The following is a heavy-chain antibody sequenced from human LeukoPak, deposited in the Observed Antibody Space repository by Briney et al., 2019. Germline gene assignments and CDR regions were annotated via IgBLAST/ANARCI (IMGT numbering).Heavy chain of an antibody. D-gene: IGHD3-22*01. J-gene: IGHJ4*02. CDR1: GFTFSSYG. CDR2: ISYDGSNK. Sequence: PGRSLRLSCAASGFTFSSYGMHWARQAPGKGLEWVAVISYDGSNKYYADSVKGRFTISRDNSKNTLYLQMSSLRAEDTAVYYCAKDRYYYDSSGSIYFDYWGQGTPVTVSS. CDR3: AKDRYYYDSSGSIYFDY. V-gene: IGHV3-30*18.